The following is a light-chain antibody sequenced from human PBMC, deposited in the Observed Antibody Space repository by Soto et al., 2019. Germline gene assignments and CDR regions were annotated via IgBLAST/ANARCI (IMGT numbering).Light chain of an antibody. CDR3: SSYTSSNTLVV. CDR1: SSDVGGYNY. V-gene: IGLV2-14*01. Sequence: QSVLTQPASVSGSPGQSIAIYCTGTSSDVGGYNYVSWYQQHPGKAPKLLIYDVDNWPSGVSSRFSGSKSGNTASLTISGRQAEDEAEYYCSSYTSSNTLVVFGGGTKLTVL. J-gene: IGLJ2*01. CDR2: DVD.